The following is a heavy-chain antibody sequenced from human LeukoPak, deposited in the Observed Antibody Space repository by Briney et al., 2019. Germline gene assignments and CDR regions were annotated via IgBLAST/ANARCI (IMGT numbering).Heavy chain of an antibody. V-gene: IGHV3-74*01. J-gene: IGHJ4*02. CDR1: GFTFRNYW. CDR2: IESDGSST. CDR3: ARGGIAVTGTLRYDY. Sequence: GGSLRLSCAASGFTFRNYWMHWVRQAPGKGLVWVSRIESDGSSTTYADAVKGRFNISRDNAKNTLYLQMNSLRAEDTAKYYCARGGIAVTGTLRYDYWGQGTLVTVSS. D-gene: IGHD6-19*01.